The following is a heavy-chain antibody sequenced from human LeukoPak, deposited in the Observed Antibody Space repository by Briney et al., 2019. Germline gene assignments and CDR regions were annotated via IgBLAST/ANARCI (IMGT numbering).Heavy chain of an antibody. Sequence: GASVKVSCKASGYTFTSYGISWVRQAPGQGLEWMGWISAYNGNTNYAQKLQGRVTMTTDTSTSTAYMELRSLRSDDTAVYYCARDRASSINDAFDIWGQGTMVTVSS. CDR1: GYTFTSYG. CDR3: ARDRASSINDAFDI. CDR2: ISAYNGNT. D-gene: IGHD3-10*01. V-gene: IGHV1-18*01. J-gene: IGHJ3*02.